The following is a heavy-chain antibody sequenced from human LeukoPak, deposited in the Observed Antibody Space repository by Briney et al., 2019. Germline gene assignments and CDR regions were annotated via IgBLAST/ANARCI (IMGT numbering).Heavy chain of an antibody. D-gene: IGHD5-18*01. CDR2: ISSSSGGI. V-gene: IGHV3-21*04. CDR1: GFSFSTYS. CDR3: AKSLDTGFDF. J-gene: IGHJ4*02. Sequence: KAGGSLRLSCAASGFSFSTYSMNWVRQAPGKGPEWVSSISSSSGGIYYADSVKGRLTISRDNSKNTLYLQMNNLRAEDTAIYYCAKSLDTGFDFWGQGTLVTVSS.